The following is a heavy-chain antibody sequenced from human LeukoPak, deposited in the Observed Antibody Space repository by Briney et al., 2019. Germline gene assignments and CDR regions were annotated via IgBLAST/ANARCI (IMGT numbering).Heavy chain of an antibody. D-gene: IGHD4-23*01. V-gene: IGHV1-69*13. Sequence: SVKVSCKASGGTFSSYDISWVRQAPGQGLEWKGGLTPIFGTAKYAQKFQGRVTITAVESMSTAYMELSSLRSEDTAVYYCARGWLAETTVVTPYNYWGQGTLVTVSS. CDR3: ARGWLAETTVVTPYNY. CDR1: GGTFSSYD. J-gene: IGHJ4*02. CDR2: LTPIFGTA.